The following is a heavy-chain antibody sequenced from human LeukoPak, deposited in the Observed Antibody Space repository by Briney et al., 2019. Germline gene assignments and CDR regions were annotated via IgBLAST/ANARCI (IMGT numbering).Heavy chain of an antibody. V-gene: IGHV4-61*01. CDR2: IYYSGST. CDR3: ARSLKLDCCSGGSCLSYWYFDL. D-gene: IGHD2-15*01. J-gene: IGHJ2*01. Sequence: NPSETLSLTCTVSGGSVSSGSYYWSWIRQPPGKGLEWIGYIYYSGSTNYNPSLKSRVTISVDTSKNQFSLKLGSVTAADTAVYYCARSLKLDCCSGGSCLSYWYFDLWGRGTLVTVSS. CDR1: GGSVSSGSYY.